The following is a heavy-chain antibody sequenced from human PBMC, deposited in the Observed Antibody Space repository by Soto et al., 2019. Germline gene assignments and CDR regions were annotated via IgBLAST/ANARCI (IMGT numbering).Heavy chain of an antibody. CDR3: ARGSTVGATLVDN. CDR2: IYSGGST. V-gene: IGHV3-66*01. J-gene: IGHJ4*02. D-gene: IGHD1-26*01. CDR1: GFTVSSNY. Sequence: GGSLRLSCAASGFTVSSNYMSWVRQAPGKGLEWVSVIYSGGSTYYADSVKGRFTISRDNSKNTLYLQMNSLRAEDTAVYYCARGSTVGATLVDNWGQGTLVTVSS.